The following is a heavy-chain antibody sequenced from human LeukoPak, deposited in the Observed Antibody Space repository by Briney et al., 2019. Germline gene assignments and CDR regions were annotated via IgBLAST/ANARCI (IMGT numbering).Heavy chain of an antibody. D-gene: IGHD2-2*02. CDR3: VVVPAAIRNSVWFDP. J-gene: IGHJ5*02. V-gene: IGHV1-69-2*01. CDR2: VDPEDGET. CDR1: GYTFTDYY. Sequence: VKVSCKVSGYTFTDYYMQWVQQAPGKGLEWIGLVDPEDGETIYAEKFQGRVTITADTSTDTAYMELSSLRSEDTAVYYCVVVPAAIRNSVWFDPWGQGTLVTVSS.